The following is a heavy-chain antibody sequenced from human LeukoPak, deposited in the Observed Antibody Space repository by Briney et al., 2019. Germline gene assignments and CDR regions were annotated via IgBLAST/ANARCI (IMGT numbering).Heavy chain of an antibody. V-gene: IGHV4-59*01. CDR3: AGNRGDTSGYYYA. D-gene: IGHD3-22*01. Sequence: PSETLSLTCTVSGGSISGYYWSWIRQPPGKGLEWIGFIYHSGSTSYNPSLKSRVTMSVDTSKNQFSLKLTSVTAADTAVYFCAGNRGDTSGYYYAWGQGTLVTVSS. CDR2: IYHSGST. CDR1: GGSISGYY. J-gene: IGHJ5*02.